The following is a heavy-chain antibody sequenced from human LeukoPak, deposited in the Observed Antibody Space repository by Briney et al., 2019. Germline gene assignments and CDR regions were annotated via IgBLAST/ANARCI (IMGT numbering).Heavy chain of an antibody. D-gene: IGHD2-21*02. CDR1: GFTFSSYS. Sequence: GGSLRLSCAASGFTFSSYSMNWVRQAPGKGLEWVSAICSSSSYIYYADSVKGRFTISRDNAKNSLYMQMNSLRAEDTAVYYCAKTYCGGDCYGPFQHSGQGTLVTVSS. J-gene: IGHJ1*01. V-gene: IGHV3-21*01. CDR3: AKTYCGGDCYGPFQH. CDR2: ICSSSSYI.